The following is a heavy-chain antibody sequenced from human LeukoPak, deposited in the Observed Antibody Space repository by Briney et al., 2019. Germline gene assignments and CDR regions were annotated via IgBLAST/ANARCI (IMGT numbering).Heavy chain of an antibody. Sequence: GGSLRLSCAASGFTFSSYSMNWVRQAPGKGLEWVSSISSSSSYIYYADSVKGRFTISRDNAKNSLYLQMNSLRAEDTAVYYCARDRLPRIVGASATDYWGQGTLVTVSS. D-gene: IGHD1-26*01. CDR2: ISSSSSYI. J-gene: IGHJ4*02. CDR3: ARDRLPRIVGASATDY. V-gene: IGHV3-21*01. CDR1: GFTFSSYS.